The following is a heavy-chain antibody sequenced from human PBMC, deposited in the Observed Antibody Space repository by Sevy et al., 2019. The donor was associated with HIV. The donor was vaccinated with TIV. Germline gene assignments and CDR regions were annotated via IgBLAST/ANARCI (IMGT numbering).Heavy chain of an antibody. Sequence: SETLSLTCVVSGGSFSGYYWNWIRQPPGKGLELIGEINHSGGTNYNPSLKSRVTISLDTSKNQFSLKLTSLTAADTAVFYCARGLGYSYGSVFDFWGQGSLVTVSS. CDR2: INHSGGT. J-gene: IGHJ4*02. CDR1: GGSFSGYY. D-gene: IGHD5-18*01. CDR3: ARGLGYSYGSVFDF. V-gene: IGHV4-34*01.